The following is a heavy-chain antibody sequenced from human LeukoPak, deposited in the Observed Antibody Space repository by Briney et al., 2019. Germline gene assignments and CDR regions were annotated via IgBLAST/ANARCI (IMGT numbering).Heavy chain of an antibody. V-gene: IGHV3-7*01. CDR1: GFTFSSYW. J-gene: IGHJ6*02. CDR3: ARLDYDFWSGYFYYYYGMDV. CDR2: IKQDGSEK. Sequence: GGSLSLSCAASGFTFSSYWMSWVRQAPGKGLEWVATIKQDGSEKYYVDSVKGRFTISRDNAKNSLYLQMNSLRAEDTAVYYCARLDYDFWSGYFYYYYGMDVWGQGTTVTVSS. D-gene: IGHD3-3*01.